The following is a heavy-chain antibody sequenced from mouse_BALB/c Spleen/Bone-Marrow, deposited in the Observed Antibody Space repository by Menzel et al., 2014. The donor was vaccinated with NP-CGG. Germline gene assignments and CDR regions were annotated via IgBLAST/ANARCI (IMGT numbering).Heavy chain of an antibody. Sequence: VQLQQSGAEFVRPGALVKLSCNASGFNIKDYYMHWVKQTPEQGLEWIGWIDPENGNTIYDPKFPGKASITADTSSNTAYLQLSSLTSEDTAVYYCTRWVYYGSSYFDYWGQGTTLTVSS. V-gene: IGHV14-1*02. D-gene: IGHD1-1*01. CDR1: GFNIKDYY. CDR3: TRWVYYGSSYFDY. J-gene: IGHJ2*01. CDR2: IDPENGNT.